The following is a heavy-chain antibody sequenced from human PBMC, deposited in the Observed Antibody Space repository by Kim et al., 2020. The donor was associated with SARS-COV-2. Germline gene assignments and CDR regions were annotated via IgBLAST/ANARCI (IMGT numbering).Heavy chain of an antibody. Sequence: SETLSLTCTVSGGSISSSSYYWGWIRQPPGKGLEWIGSIYYSGSTYYNPSLKSRVTISVDTSKNQFSLKLSSVTAADTAVYYCAGRTRGWLLEFDYWGQGTLVTVSS. CDR3: AGRTRGWLLEFDY. CDR1: GGSISSSSYY. J-gene: IGHJ4*02. D-gene: IGHD6-19*01. CDR2: IYYSGST. V-gene: IGHV4-39*01.